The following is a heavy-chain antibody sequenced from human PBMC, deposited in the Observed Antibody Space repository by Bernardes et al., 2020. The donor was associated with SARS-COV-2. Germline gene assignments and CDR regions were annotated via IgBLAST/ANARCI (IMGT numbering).Heavy chain of an antibody. D-gene: IGHD2-15*01. CDR3: ARRGSAIPPYCSGGSCYSRPFDY. CDR1: GFTFSSYA. Sequence: GGSLRLSCAASGFTFSSYAMSWVRQAPGKGLEWVSAISGSGGSTYYADSVKGRFTISRDNSKNTLYLQMNSLRAEDTAVYYCARRGSAIPPYCSGGSCYSRPFDYWGQGTLVTVSS. CDR2: ISGSGGST. V-gene: IGHV3-23*01. J-gene: IGHJ4*02.